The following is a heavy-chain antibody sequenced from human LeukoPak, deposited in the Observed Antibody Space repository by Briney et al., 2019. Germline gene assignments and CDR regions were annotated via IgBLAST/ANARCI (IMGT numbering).Heavy chain of an antibody. CDR2: IHHSGVT. D-gene: IGHD7-27*01. CDR1: GYSISSGYY. Sequence: AETLSLTCTLSGYSISSGYYWSWIRPPPGKGLEGIGTIHHSGVTYYNPSLNSRVTVSVDTSKNQFSLKLSSVTAAGTAVYYCARYTASNLGYSFDYWGQGTLVTVSS. J-gene: IGHJ4*02. V-gene: IGHV4-38-2*02. CDR3: ARYTASNLGYSFDY.